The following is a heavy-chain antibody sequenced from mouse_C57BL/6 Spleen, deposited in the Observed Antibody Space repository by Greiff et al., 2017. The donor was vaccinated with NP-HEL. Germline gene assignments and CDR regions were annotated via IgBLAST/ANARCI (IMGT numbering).Heavy chain of an antibody. CDR2: INPSSGYT. Sequence: VQLQQSGAELAKPGASVKLSCKASGYTFTSYWMHWVKQRPGQGLEWIGYINPSSGYTKYNQKFKDKATLPADKSSSTANMQLSSLTYEDSAVYYCSRKTETFMDYWGQGTSVTVSS. J-gene: IGHJ4*01. V-gene: IGHV1-7*01. CDR3: SRKTETFMDY. D-gene: IGHD4-1*01. CDR1: GYTFTSYW.